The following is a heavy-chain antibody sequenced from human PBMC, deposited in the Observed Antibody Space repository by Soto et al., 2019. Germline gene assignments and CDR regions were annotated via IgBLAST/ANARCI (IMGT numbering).Heavy chain of an antibody. J-gene: IGHJ4*02. V-gene: IGHV4-59*01. D-gene: IGHD1-26*01. CDR1: GDSISSYY. CDR2: IYYSGST. Sequence: PSETLSLTCTVSGDSISSYYWSWIRQPPGKGLEWIGYIYYSGSTNYNPSLKSRVTISVDTSKNQFSLKLSSVTTADTAVYFCARGQQLLRYWGQGTLVTVSS. CDR3: ARGQQLLRY.